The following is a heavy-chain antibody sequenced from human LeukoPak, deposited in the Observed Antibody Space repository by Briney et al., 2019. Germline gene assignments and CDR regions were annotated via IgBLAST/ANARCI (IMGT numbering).Heavy chain of an antibody. CDR2: IYTSGST. CDR3: ARPSGGGYYAD. V-gene: IGHV4-61*02. J-gene: IGHJ4*02. D-gene: IGHD1-26*01. Sequence: SETLSLTCTVSGGSISSGSYYWSWIRQPAGKGLEWIGRIYTSGSTNYNSSLKSRVTISVDTSKNQFSLKLSSVTAADTAVYYCARPSGGGYYADWGQGTLVTVSS. CDR1: GGSISSGSYY.